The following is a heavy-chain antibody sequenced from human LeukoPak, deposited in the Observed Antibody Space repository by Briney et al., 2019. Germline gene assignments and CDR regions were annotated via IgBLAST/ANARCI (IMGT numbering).Heavy chain of an antibody. V-gene: IGHV1-8*02. D-gene: IGHD3-10*01. J-gene: IGHJ5*02. CDR1: GYTFTGYY. CDR2: INPNSGNT. CDR3: ARGIRGVPNWFDP. Sequence: ASVKVSCKASGYTFTGYYIHWVRQAPGQGLEWMGWINPNSGNTGYAQKFQGRVTMTRNTSISTAYMELSSLRSEDTAVYYCARGIRGVPNWFDPWGQGTLVTVSS.